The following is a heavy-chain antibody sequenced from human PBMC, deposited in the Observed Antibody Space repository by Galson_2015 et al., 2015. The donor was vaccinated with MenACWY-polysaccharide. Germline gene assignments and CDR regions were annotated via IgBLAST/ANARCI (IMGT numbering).Heavy chain of an antibody. Sequence: SLRLSCAASGFTFSSYAMYWVRQAPGKGLEYVSAISSNGGSTYYANSVKGRFTISRDNSKNTLYLQMGSLRAEDMAVYYCARPTGGAVYANYGMDVWGQGTTVTVSS. J-gene: IGHJ6*02. CDR3: ARPTGGAVYANYGMDV. V-gene: IGHV3-64*01. CDR1: GFTFSSYA. CDR2: ISSNGGST. D-gene: IGHD2-8*01.